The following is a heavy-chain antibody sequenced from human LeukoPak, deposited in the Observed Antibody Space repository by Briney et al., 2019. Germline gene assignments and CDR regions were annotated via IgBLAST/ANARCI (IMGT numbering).Heavy chain of an antibody. CDR1: GGSISSSSYY. CDR3: ARVEVGATGRADY. J-gene: IGHJ4*02. D-gene: IGHD1-26*01. V-gene: IGHV4-39*07. CDR2: IYYSGST. Sequence: SETLSLTCTVSGGSISSSSYYWGWIRQPPGKGLEWIGSIYYSGSTYYNPSRKSRVTISLDTSKNQFSLKLSSVTAADTAVYYCARVEVGATGRADYWGQGTLVTVSS.